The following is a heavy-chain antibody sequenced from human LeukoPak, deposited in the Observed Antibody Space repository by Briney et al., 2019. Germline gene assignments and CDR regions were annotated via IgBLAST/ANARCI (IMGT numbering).Heavy chain of an antibody. D-gene: IGHD3-22*01. J-gene: IGHJ4*02. CDR1: GFTFSDYY. Sequence: GGSLRLSCAASGFTFSDYYMSWIRQAPGKGLEWVSYISSSGSTIYYADSVKGRFTISRDNAKNSLYLQMNSLRTEDTAVYYCAKENYDSSGYYYWGQGTLVTVSS. CDR2: ISSSGSTI. V-gene: IGHV3-11*01. CDR3: AKENYDSSGYYY.